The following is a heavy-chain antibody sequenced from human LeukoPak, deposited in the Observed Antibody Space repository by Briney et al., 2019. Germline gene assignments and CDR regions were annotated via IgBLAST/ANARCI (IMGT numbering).Heavy chain of an antibody. CDR2: IYTSGST. Sequence: PSETLSLTCTVSSGSISSYYWSWIRQPAGKGLEWIGRIYTSGSTNYNPSLKSRVTISVDTSKNQFSLKLSSVTAADTAVYYCARAKWELLKYYFDYWGQGTLVTVSS. J-gene: IGHJ4*02. CDR1: SGSISSYY. V-gene: IGHV4-4*07. CDR3: ARAKWELLKYYFDY. D-gene: IGHD1-26*01.